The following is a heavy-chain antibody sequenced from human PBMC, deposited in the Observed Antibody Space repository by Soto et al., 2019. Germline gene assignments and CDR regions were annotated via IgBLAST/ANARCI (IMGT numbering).Heavy chain of an antibody. V-gene: IGHV1-69*01. J-gene: IGHJ4*02. CDR2: IIPPLGAP. D-gene: IGHD4-17*01. CDR1: GGDFSAFA. CDR3: AREGGLTTGGFKFDF. Sequence: VQLVQSGAEVKRPGSSVRISCKISGGDFSAFALSWVRQVRGQGLEWMGGIIPPLGAPKYAPRHQGRVTIAADESTSTAFMELSRLQFEDTAVYYCAREGGLTTGGFKFDFWGQGTLVTVSS.